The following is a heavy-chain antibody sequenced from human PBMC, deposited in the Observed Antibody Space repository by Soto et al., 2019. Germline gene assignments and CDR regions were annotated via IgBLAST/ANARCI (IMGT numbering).Heavy chain of an antibody. CDR1: GGSISSYY. Sequence: QVQLQESGPGLVKPSETLSLTCTVSGGSISSYYWSWIRQHPGKGLEWIGYIYYSVSTSYNPSLKSRFTISVDNSKNQFSLTLSSVTAADTAVDYCARYNWGAMRAFDIWGQGTMVTVSS. D-gene: IGHD1-1*01. CDR2: IYYSVST. CDR3: ARYNWGAMRAFDI. V-gene: IGHV4-59*01. J-gene: IGHJ3*02.